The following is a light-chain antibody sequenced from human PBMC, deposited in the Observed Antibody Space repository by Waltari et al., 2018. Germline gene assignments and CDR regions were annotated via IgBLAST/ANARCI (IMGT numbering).Light chain of an antibody. Sequence: QSVLTQPPSVSEAPRQRVTIPCSGRSPNCGTNGVNWYQHLPGEAPKLLIFFDDLLPSGVSDRFSGSKSGTSASLAISGLQPQDEADYYCSTWDDSLNAWVFGGGTKLTVL. CDR3: STWDDSLNAWV. V-gene: IGLV1-36*01. CDR1: SPNCGTNG. J-gene: IGLJ3*02. CDR2: FDD.